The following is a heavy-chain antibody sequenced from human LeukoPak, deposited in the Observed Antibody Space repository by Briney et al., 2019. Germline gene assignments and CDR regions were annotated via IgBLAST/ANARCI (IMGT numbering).Heavy chain of an antibody. Sequence: SGKVSCKASEYTFTDYYMHWVRQAPGQGLEWMGWINPNSGDTNYAQKFQGRVTMTRDPSISTAYMALTRLGSDDTAVYYCARDAWLVGTTNLYYFDYWGQGTLVTVSS. CDR3: ARDAWLVGTTNLYYFDY. CDR1: EYTFTDYY. CDR2: INPNSGDT. J-gene: IGHJ4*02. D-gene: IGHD1-26*01. V-gene: IGHV1-2*02.